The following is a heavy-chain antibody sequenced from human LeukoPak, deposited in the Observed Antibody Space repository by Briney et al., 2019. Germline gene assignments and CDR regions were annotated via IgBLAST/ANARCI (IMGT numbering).Heavy chain of an antibody. Sequence: GVSVKVSCKASGGTFSSYAISWVRQAPGQGLEWMGRIIPIFGIANYAQKFQGRVTITADKSTSTAYMELSSLRSEDTAVYYCARALGGSYGYYFDYWGQGTLVTVSS. V-gene: IGHV1-69*04. CDR1: GGTFSSYA. CDR3: ARALGGSYGYYFDY. J-gene: IGHJ4*02. D-gene: IGHD1-26*01. CDR2: IIPIFGIA.